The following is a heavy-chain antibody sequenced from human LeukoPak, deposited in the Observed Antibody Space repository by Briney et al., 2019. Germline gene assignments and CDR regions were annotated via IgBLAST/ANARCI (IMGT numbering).Heavy chain of an antibody. CDR2: MNPNSGNT. D-gene: IGHD3-16*02. CDR3: ARGGSRMITFGGVIEPN. Sequence: ASVKVSCKASGYTFTSYDINWVRQATGQGLEWMGWMNPNSGNTGYAQKFQGRVTMTRNTSISTAYMELSSLRSEDTAVCYCARGGSRMITFGGVIEPNWGQGTLVTVSS. V-gene: IGHV1-8*01. J-gene: IGHJ4*02. CDR1: GYTFTSYD.